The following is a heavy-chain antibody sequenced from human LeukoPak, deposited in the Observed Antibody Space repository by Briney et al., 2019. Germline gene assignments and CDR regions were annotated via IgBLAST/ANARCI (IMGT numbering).Heavy chain of an antibody. CDR1: GGSFSGYY. Sequence: PSETLSLTCAVYGGSFSGYYWSWIRQPLGKGLEWIGEINHSGSTNYNPSLKSRVTISVDTSKNQFSLKLSSVTAADTAVYYCARRPPLPGIAVAGLADYWGQGTLVTVSS. CDR2: INHSGST. V-gene: IGHV4-34*01. D-gene: IGHD6-19*01. CDR3: ARRPPLPGIAVAGLADY. J-gene: IGHJ4*02.